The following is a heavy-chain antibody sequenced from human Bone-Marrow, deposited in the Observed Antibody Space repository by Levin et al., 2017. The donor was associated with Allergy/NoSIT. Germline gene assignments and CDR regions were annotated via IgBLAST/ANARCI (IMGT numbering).Heavy chain of an antibody. D-gene: IGHD3-9*01. CDR2: IYWDDNK. CDR3: AHYRAGIYDILTGYYLPATTYDY. J-gene: IGHJ4*02. V-gene: IGHV2-5*02. CDR1: GFSLSTSGVG. Sequence: SGPTLVKPTQTLTLTCTFSGFSLSTSGVGVGWIRQPPGKALEWLALIYWDDNKAYSPSLMTRLTITKDTSTNRVVRTMTNVDPVDTATYFCAHYRAGIYDILTGYYLPATTYDYWGQGTLVTVSS.